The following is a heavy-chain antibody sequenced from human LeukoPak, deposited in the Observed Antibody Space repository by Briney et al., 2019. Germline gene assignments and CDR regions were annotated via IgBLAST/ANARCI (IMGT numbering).Heavy chain of an antibody. D-gene: IGHD3-10*01. Sequence: GGSLRLSCAASGFSFTTYWMSWVRQAQGKGLEWVANINQDGTEKYYVDSVKGRFTISRDNGKNSLYLQMNSLRVEDTAVYYCAKLAKYFYGAETFYFFEHWGQGTPVTASS. CDR1: GFSFTTYW. J-gene: IGHJ4*02. V-gene: IGHV3-7*01. CDR3: AKLAKYFYGAETFYFFEH. CDR2: INQDGTEK.